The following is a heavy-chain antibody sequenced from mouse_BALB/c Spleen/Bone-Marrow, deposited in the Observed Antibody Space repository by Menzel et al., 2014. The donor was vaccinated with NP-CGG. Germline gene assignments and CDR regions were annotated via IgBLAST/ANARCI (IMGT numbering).Heavy chain of an antibody. CDR1: GFTSSSYG. J-gene: IGHJ3*01. CDR2: ISSGGSYT. CDR3: ARQDYDWFAY. D-gene: IGHD2-4*01. V-gene: IGHV5-6*01. Sequence: EVQVVESGGDLVKPGGSLKLSCAASGFTSSSYGMSWVRQTPDKRLEWVATISSGGSYTYYPDSVKGRFTISRDNAKNTLYLQMSSLKSEDTAMYYCARQDYDWFAYWGQGTLVTVSA.